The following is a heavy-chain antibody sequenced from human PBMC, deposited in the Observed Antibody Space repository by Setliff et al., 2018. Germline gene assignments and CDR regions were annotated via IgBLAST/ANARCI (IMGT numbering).Heavy chain of an antibody. CDR3: ARDLNRWFGEFAFDI. CDR1: GYTFKDYI. J-gene: IGHJ3*02. CDR2: ISPHTGKT. Sequence: GASVKVSCKASGYTFKDYIINWVRQAPGQGLEWLGWISPHTGKTYYATKLEGRITMTTDTSAATAYLELRGLRSDDTAVYYCARDLNRWFGEFAFDIWGQGTMVTVSS. D-gene: IGHD3-10*01. V-gene: IGHV1-18*04.